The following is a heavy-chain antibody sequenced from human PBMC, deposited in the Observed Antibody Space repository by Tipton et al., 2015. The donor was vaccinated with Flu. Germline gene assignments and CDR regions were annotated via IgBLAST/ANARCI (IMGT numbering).Heavy chain of an antibody. CDR2: IYHSGST. V-gene: IGHV4-31*03. CDR1: GDSLSSGDYH. CDR3: ARAVYGGNWAYFDN. J-gene: IGHJ4*02. D-gene: IGHD4-23*01. Sequence: TLSLTCTVSGDSLSSGDYHWSWIRQHPGKGLEWIGYIYHSGSTYYIPSLKSRLTISGDTSKNQFSLKLSSVTAADTAVYYCARAVYGGNWAYFDNWGQGTLVTVSS.